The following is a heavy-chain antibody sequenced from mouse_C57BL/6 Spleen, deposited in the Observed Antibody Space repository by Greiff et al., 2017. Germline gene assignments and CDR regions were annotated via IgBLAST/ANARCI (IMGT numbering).Heavy chain of an antibody. CDR1: GYTFTEYT. CDR3: ARHEDAYLGLGY. D-gene: IGHD4-1*01. Sequence: VKLVESGAELVKPGASVKLSCKASGYTFTEYTIHWVKQRSGQGLEWIGWFYPGSGSIKYNEKFKDKATLTADKSSSTVYMELSRLTSEDSAVYFCARHEDAYLGLGYWGQGTTLTVSS. V-gene: IGHV1-62-2*01. J-gene: IGHJ2*01. CDR2: FYPGSGSI.